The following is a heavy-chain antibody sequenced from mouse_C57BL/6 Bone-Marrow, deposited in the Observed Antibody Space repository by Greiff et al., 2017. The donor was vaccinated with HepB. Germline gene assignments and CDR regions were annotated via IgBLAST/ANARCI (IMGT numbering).Heavy chain of an antibody. V-gene: IGHV1-7*01. CDR2: INPSSGYT. J-gene: IGHJ4*01. CDR3: ARLGNYYDYDNYAMDY. CDR1: GYTFTSYW. Sequence: VQLQASGADLAKPGASVKLSCKASGYTFTSYWMSWVKQRPGQGLEWIRYINPSSGYTKYNQKFKDKATLTADKSSSTAYMQLSSLTYEDSAVYYCARLGNYYDYDNYAMDYWGQGTSVTVSS. D-gene: IGHD2-4*01.